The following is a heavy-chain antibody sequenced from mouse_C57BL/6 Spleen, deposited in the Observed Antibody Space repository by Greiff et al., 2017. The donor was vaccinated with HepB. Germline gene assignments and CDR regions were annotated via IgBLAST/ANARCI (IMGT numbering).Heavy chain of an antibody. Sequence: EVQLQQSGPELVKPGASVKISCKASGYTFTDYYMNWVKQSHGKSLEWIGDINPNNGGTSYNQKFKGKATLTVDKSSSTTYMELRTLTSEDSAVFYCASGGTARATFAYWGQGTLVTVAA. V-gene: IGHV1-26*01. CDR3: ASGGTARATFAY. J-gene: IGHJ3*01. CDR1: GYTFTDYY. CDR2: INPNNGGT. D-gene: IGHD3-2*01.